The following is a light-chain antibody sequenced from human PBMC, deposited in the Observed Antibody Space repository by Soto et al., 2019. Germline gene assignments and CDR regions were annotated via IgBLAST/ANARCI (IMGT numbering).Light chain of an antibody. J-gene: IGLJ1*01. CDR1: SSDVGRYNY. V-gene: IGLV2-14*01. CDR3: SSYMGTSSTLYV. CDR2: EVS. Sequence: QYALTQPASMSGSPGQSITISCTGSSSDVGRYNYVSWYQQHPGKAPKLVISEVSNRPSGVSDRFSGSKSGNTASLTISGLQAEDEADYYCSSYMGTSSTLYVFGTGTKLTVL.